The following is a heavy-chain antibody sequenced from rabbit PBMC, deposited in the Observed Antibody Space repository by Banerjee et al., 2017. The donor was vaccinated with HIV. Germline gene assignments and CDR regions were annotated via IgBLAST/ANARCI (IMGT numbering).Heavy chain of an antibody. CDR3: ARAYASSSGYYPDWLDL. Sequence: QEQLEESGGDLVKPEGSLTLTCTASGFDFSGSYCIWWVRQAPGKGLEWIGCINVASGGRTYYASWAKGRFTISKTSSTTVDLKMTSLTVADTATYFCARAYASSSGYYPDWLDLWGPGTLVTVS. CDR1: GFDFSGSYC. V-gene: IGHV1S45*01. CDR2: INVASGGRT. J-gene: IGHJ5*01. D-gene: IGHD1-1*01.